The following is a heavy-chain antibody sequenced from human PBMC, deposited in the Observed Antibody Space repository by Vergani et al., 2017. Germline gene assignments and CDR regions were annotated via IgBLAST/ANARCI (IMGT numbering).Heavy chain of an antibody. Sequence: VQLVQSGAEVKKPGASVKVSCKGSGYSFTSYWISWVRQMPGKGLEWMGRIDPSDSYTNYSPSFKGHVTISADKSISTAYLQGSSLKASDTAMYYCARHWGAFDIWGQGTMVTGSS. D-gene: IGHD3-16*01. CDR1: GYSFTSYW. CDR3: ARHWGAFDI. CDR2: IDPSDSYT. V-gene: IGHV5-10-1*01. J-gene: IGHJ3*02.